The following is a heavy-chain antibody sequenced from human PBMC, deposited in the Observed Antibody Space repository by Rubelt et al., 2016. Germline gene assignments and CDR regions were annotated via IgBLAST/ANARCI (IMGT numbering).Heavy chain of an antibody. CDR3: ARAPSQLVGDNWFDP. CDR2: INHSGST. Sequence: QVQLQQWGAGLLKPSETLSLTCAVYGGSFSGYYWSWIRQPPGKGLEWIGEINHSGSTNYNPSLKSRVTISVDTSKNQFSLKLSSVTAADTAVYYCARAPSQLVGDNWFDPWGQGTLVTVSS. J-gene: IGHJ5*02. V-gene: IGHV4-34*01. D-gene: IGHD6-13*01. CDR1: GGSFSGYY.